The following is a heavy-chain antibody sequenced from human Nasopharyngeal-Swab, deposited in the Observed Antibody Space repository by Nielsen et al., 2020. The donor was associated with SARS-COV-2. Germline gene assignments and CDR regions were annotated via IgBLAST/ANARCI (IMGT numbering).Heavy chain of an antibody. J-gene: IGHJ4*02. D-gene: IGHD3-3*01. Sequence: GESLKISCVGSGYTFSNYWMHWVRQVPGKGLVWVSRIDTDGSTTNYADSVKGRFTISRDNSQNTLYLQMNSLRAEDTAVYYCAKDFRHNYDYWSGYFTNWGQGTLVTVSS. CDR3: AKDFRHNYDYWSGYFTN. CDR2: IDTDGSTT. CDR1: GYTFSNYW. V-gene: IGHV3-74*01.